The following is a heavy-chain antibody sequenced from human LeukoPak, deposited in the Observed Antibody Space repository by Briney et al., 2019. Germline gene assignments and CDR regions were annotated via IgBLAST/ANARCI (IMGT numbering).Heavy chain of an antibody. CDR1: GFTFSIYA. Sequence: PGGSLRLSCAASGFTFSIYAMSWVRQAPGKGLEWVSTISGSGDNTYYAESVKGRFTISRDNSKNTLYLQMNSLRAEDTAAYYCAKAGSIRFDYWGQGTLVTVSS. D-gene: IGHD1-26*01. CDR3: AKAGSIRFDY. V-gene: IGHV3-23*01. CDR2: ISGSGDNT. J-gene: IGHJ4*02.